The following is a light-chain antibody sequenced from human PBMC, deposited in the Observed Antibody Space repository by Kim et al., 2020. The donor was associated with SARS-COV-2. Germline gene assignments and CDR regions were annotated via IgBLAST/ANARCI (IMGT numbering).Light chain of an antibody. V-gene: IGKV3D-20*01. CDR2: DAC. CDR3: QQDGASPLT. J-gene: IGKJ4*01. CDR1: RVVSNNF. Sequence: GGSTISCCGTSRVVSNNFVAWYQKTPDQPPSLLMYDACSSTGVTPGRFSGSVSGTDFTLTSSRLEPEDFAEYHCQQDGASPLTFGGGTKVDIK.